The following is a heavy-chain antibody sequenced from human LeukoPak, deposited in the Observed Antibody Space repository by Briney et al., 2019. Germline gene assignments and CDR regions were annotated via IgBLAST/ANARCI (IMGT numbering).Heavy chain of an antibody. J-gene: IGHJ5*02. V-gene: IGHV4-59*01. Sequence: SETLSLTCTISGGSITTYYWSWVRQPAGKGLEWIGNVYYSGSTTYNPSLKSGVTISVDTSKNHFSLRLTSVTAADTAVYYCAADRQEGGSGSYWFDLWGQGTLVTVSS. CDR2: VYYSGST. CDR3: AADRQEGGSGSYWFDL. CDR1: GGSITTYY. D-gene: IGHD3-10*01.